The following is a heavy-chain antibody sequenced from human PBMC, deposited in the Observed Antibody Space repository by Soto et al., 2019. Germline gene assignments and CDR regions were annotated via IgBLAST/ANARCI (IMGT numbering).Heavy chain of an antibody. J-gene: IGHJ2*01. CDR2: IWYDGSNK. D-gene: IGHD2-21*02. CDR1: GFTFSSYG. V-gene: IGHV3-33*01. Sequence: QVQLVESGGGVVQPGRSLRLSCAASGFTFSSYGMHWVRQAPGKGLEWVAVIWYDGSNKYYADSVKGRFTISRDNSKNTLDLQMNSLRAEDTAVYYCARDLETYCGGDCYPAYFDLWGRGTLVTVSS. CDR3: ARDLETYCGGDCYPAYFDL.